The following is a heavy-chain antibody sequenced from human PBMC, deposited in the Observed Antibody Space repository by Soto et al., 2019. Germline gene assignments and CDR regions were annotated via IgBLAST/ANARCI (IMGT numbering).Heavy chain of an antibody. CDR1: GGSISSYY. Sequence: SETLSLTCTVSGGSISSYYWSWIRQPPGKGLEWIGYIYYSGSTNYNPSLKSRVTISVDTSKNQFSLKLSSVTAADTAVYYCARIQRYYDSSGYPYNWFDPWGQGTLVTVSS. V-gene: IGHV4-59*01. CDR3: ARIQRYYDSSGYPYNWFDP. CDR2: IYYSGST. D-gene: IGHD3-22*01. J-gene: IGHJ5*02.